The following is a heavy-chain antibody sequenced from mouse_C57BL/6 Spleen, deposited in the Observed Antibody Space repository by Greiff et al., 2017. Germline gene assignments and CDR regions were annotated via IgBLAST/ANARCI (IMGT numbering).Heavy chain of an antibody. J-gene: IGHJ3*01. CDR3: ATDHTGRFAY. D-gene: IGHD1-1*01. V-gene: IGHV1-52*01. CDR1: GYTFTSYW. Sequence: QVQLQQPGAELVRPGSSVKLSCKASGYTFTSYWMHWVKQRPIQGLEWIGNIDPSDSETHYNQKFKDKATLTVDKSSSTAYMQRSNLTSEDSAVYYCATDHTGRFAYWGQGTLVTVSA. CDR2: IDPSDSET.